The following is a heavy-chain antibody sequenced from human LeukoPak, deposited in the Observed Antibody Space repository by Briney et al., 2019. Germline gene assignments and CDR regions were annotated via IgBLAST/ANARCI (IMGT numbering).Heavy chain of an antibody. CDR1: GGSFSGYY. J-gene: IGHJ5*02. Sequence: SETLSLTCAVYGGSFSGYYWSWIRQPPGKGLEWIGEINHSGSTNYNPSLKSRVTISVVTSKNQFSLKLSSVTAADTAVYYCARGDCSSTSCYRNWFDPWGQGTLVTVSS. V-gene: IGHV4-34*01. CDR3: ARGDCSSTSCYRNWFDP. CDR2: INHSGST. D-gene: IGHD2-2*01.